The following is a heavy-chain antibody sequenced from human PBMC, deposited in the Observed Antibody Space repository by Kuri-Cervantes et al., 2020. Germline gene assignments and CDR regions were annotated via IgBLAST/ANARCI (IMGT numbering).Heavy chain of an antibody. J-gene: IGHJ3*02. CDR2: LDNGGST. D-gene: IGHD2-21*01. V-gene: IGHV4-59*11. CDR3: ARDLADSDAFDI. CDR1: GGSITSHS. Sequence: ESLKISCTVSGGSITSHSWTWIRQTPGRGLQWIGYLDNGGSTNYNPSLESRVTLSVDRSKNQFSLRLSSVTAADTAVYYCARDLADSDAFDIWGQGTMVTVSS.